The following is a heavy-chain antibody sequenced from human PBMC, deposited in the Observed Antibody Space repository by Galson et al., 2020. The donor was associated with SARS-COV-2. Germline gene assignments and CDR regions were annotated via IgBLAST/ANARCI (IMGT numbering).Heavy chain of an antibody. J-gene: IGHJ4*02. CDR3: AKDVPIGIAVADPFDY. Sequence: GESLKISCAASGFTFSSYGMHWVRQAPGKGLEWVAVISYDGSNKYYADSVKGRFTISRDNSKNTLYLQMNSLRAEDTAVYYCAKDVPIGIAVADPFDYWGQGTLVTVSS. CDR1: GFTFSSYG. V-gene: IGHV3-30*18. CDR2: ISYDGSNK. D-gene: IGHD6-19*01.